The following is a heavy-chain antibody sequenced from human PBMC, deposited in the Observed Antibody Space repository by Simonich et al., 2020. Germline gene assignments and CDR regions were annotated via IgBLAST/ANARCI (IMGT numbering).Heavy chain of an antibody. Sequence: EVQLVESGGGVVRPGGSLRLSCAASGFTFVDYGMSWVRQVPGRGLEGVLGYNWNGGSTGYADSVKGRFTISRDNAKNSLYLQMNSLRAEDTALYHCARGRNDFDYWGQGTLVTVSS. CDR3: ARGRNDFDY. D-gene: IGHD1-1*01. CDR1: GFTFVDYG. J-gene: IGHJ4*02. V-gene: IGHV3-20*01. CDR2: YNWNGGST.